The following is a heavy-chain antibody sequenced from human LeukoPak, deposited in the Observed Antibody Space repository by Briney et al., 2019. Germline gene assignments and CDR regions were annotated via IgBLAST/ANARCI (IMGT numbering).Heavy chain of an antibody. Sequence: GGSLRLSCAASGFTFTSYSMNWVRQAPGKGLEWVSTISGGGGSTYYADSVKGRFTISSDDSKNTLYLQVNSLRAEDTAVYYCAKGGKWDVTPFDYWGQGTLVTVSS. CDR2: ISGGGGST. J-gene: IGHJ4*02. V-gene: IGHV3-23*01. CDR3: AKGGKWDVTPFDY. CDR1: GFTFTSYS. D-gene: IGHD1-26*01.